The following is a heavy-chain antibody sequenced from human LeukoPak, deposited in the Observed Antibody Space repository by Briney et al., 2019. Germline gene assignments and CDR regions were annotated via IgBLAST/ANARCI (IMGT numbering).Heavy chain of an antibody. D-gene: IGHD5-12*01. Sequence: PGGSLRLSCAASGFTFSGYGMHWVRQAPGKGLEWVSGISGSGGFTYYADSVKGRFTISRDNAKNSLYLQMNSLRAEDTAVYYCARVTRGYSGYDFDYWGQGTLVTVSS. CDR2: ISGSGGFT. V-gene: IGHV3-21*01. CDR3: ARVTRGYSGYDFDY. J-gene: IGHJ4*02. CDR1: GFTFSGYG.